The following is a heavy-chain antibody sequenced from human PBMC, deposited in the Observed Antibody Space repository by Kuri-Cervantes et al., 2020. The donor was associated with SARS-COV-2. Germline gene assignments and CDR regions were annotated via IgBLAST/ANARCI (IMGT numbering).Heavy chain of an antibody. Sequence: ASVKVSCKASGYTFTGYYMHWVRQAPGQGLEWMGWINPNSGGTNYAQKFQGWVTITRDTSISTAYMELSSLRSEDAAVYYCARTGWATVTTSTGWLQFGVLDYWGQGTLATVSS. CDR3: ARTGWATVTTSTGWLQFGVLDY. V-gene: IGHV1-2*04. CDR2: INPNSGGT. CDR1: GYTFTGYY. J-gene: IGHJ4*02. D-gene: IGHD4-11*01.